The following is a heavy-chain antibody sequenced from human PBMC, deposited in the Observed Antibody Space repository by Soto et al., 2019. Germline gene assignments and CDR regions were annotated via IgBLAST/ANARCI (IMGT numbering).Heavy chain of an antibody. CDR2: IMPMFGAA. Sequence: QVQLVQSGAEVKKPGSSVKVSCKASGGTFSNYAISWVRQAPGQGLEWMGAIMPMFGAANYAQKFQGTVTITADDSTSTVYMELSSLRSEDTAVYYSARGSIAAASYFAYWGQGTLITVSS. J-gene: IGHJ4*02. CDR3: ARGSIAAASYFAY. CDR1: GGTFSNYA. D-gene: IGHD6-25*01. V-gene: IGHV1-69*01.